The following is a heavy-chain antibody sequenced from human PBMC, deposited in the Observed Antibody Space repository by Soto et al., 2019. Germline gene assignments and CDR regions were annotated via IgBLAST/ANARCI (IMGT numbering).Heavy chain of an antibody. CDR3: ARGEDAFFYYGLDV. J-gene: IGHJ6*02. CDR1: GGSITSSY. CDR2: IYDTGISGYTPST. Sequence: SQTLSLTCTVSGGSITSSYWSWFRRPPGKGLEWIAYIYDTGISGYTPSTSYNPSLKSRVTMSVDTSRSQFSLKLTSVTAADTAVYYCARGEDAFFYYGLDVWGQGITVTGS. V-gene: IGHV4-59*01.